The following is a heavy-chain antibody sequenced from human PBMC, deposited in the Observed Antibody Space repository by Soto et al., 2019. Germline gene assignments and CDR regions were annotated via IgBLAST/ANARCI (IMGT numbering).Heavy chain of an antibody. J-gene: IGHJ5*02. D-gene: IGHD6-6*01. CDR2: IYYSGST. V-gene: IGHV4-31*03. CDR1: GGSISSGGYS. Sequence: QVQLQESGPGLAKPSQTLSLTCTVSGGSISSGGYSWSWIRQHPGKGLEWIGNIYYSGSTYYNPSLKSRVTIAVDTSKNQCSLKVSSVTAADTAVYYCARGRYSSSANWFDPWGQGTLVTVSS. CDR3: ARGRYSSSANWFDP.